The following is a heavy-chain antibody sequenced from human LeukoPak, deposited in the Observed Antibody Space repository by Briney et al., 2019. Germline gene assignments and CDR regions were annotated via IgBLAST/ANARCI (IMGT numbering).Heavy chain of an antibody. Sequence: GGSLRLSCAASGFTFSSYSMNWDRQAPGKGLEWVSYISSSSSTIYYADSVKGRFTISRDNAKNSLYLQMNSLRAEDTAVYYCARGPQLRFLEWLYFDYWGQGTLVTVSS. J-gene: IGHJ4*02. CDR3: ARGPQLRFLEWLYFDY. D-gene: IGHD3-3*01. CDR2: ISSSSSTI. V-gene: IGHV3-48*01. CDR1: GFTFSSYS.